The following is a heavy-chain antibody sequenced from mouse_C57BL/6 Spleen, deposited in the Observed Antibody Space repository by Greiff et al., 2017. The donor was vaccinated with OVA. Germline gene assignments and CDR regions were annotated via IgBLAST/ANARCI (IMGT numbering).Heavy chain of an antibody. J-gene: IGHJ2*01. V-gene: IGHV1-80*01. Sequence: QVQLKQSGAELVKPGASVKISCKASGYAFSSYWMNWVKQRPGKGLEWIGQIYPGDGDTNYNGKFKGKATLTADKSSSTAYMQLSSLTSEDSAVYFCARYSNYKNYFDYWGQGTTLTVSS. CDR1: GYAFSSYW. CDR2: IYPGDGDT. CDR3: ARYSNYKNYFDY. D-gene: IGHD2-5*01.